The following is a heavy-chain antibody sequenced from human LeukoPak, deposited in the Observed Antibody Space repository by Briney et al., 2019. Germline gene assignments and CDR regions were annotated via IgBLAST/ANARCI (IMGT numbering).Heavy chain of an antibody. CDR1: GGSISSYY. CDR3: AKSGGYGLIDY. V-gene: IGHV4-59*04. D-gene: IGHD1-26*01. Sequence: SETLSLTCTVSGGSISSYYWSWIRQPPGKGLEWIGNIYDSGSTYYNASLQSRVTISIDTSKNQFSLRLSSVTAADTAMYYCAKSGGYGLIDYWGQGTLVTVSS. J-gene: IGHJ4*02. CDR2: IYDSGST.